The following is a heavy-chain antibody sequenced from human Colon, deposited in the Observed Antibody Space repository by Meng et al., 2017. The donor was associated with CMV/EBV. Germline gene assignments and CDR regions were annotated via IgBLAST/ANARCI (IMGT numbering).Heavy chain of an antibody. CDR2: IYYIGDT. Sequence: SETLSLTCSVSGGSVSNYFWSWIRQSPGRGLEWIGYIYYIGDTTYNPSLKSRVTISIDTSKNQFSLKLTSVTAADTAVYYCVRSKDIIIVEAAQAVFDIWGQGTMVTVSS. J-gene: IGHJ3*02. CDR3: VRSKDIIIVEAAQAVFDI. V-gene: IGHV4-59*02. CDR1: GGSVSNYF. D-gene: IGHD2-2*01.